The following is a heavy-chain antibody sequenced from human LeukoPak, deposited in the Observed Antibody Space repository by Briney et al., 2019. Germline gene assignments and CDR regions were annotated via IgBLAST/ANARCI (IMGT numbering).Heavy chain of an antibody. Sequence: GGSLRLSCAASGFTFRSYAMHWVRQAPGKGLEWVAFIRYDGSNKYYADSVKGRFTISRDNAKNSLYLQMNSLRAEDTAVYYCARDRYCSGGSCYFTFDYWGQGTLVTVSS. D-gene: IGHD2-15*01. V-gene: IGHV3-30*02. CDR1: GFTFRSYA. J-gene: IGHJ4*02. CDR3: ARDRYCSGGSCYFTFDY. CDR2: IRYDGSNK.